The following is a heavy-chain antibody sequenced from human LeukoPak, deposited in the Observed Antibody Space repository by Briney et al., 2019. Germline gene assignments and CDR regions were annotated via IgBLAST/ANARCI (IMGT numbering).Heavy chain of an antibody. J-gene: IGHJ4*02. Sequence: PGGPLRLSCAASGFTFSTYRMNWVRQAPGKGLEWVAYISSSSNTKYYADSVKGRFTISRDNAKNSLYLQMNSLRAEDTAVYYRAKDISSTVTTVWGQGTLVTVSS. CDR1: GFTFSTYR. V-gene: IGHV3-48*04. CDR2: ISSSSNTK. CDR3: AKDISSTVTTV. D-gene: IGHD4-17*01.